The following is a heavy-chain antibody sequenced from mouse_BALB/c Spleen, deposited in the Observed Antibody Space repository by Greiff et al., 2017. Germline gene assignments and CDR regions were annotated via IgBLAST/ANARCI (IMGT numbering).Heavy chain of an antibody. Sequence: QVQLQQSGAELARPGASVKLSCKASGYTFTSYWMQWVKQRPGQGLEWIGAIYPGDGDTRYTQKFKGKATLTADKSSSTAYMQLSSLASEDSAVYYCATYYGSSWNYYAMDYWGQGTSVTVSS. CDR3: ATYYGSSWNYYAMDY. D-gene: IGHD1-1*01. V-gene: IGHV1-87*01. J-gene: IGHJ4*01. CDR1: GYTFTSYW. CDR2: IYPGDGDT.